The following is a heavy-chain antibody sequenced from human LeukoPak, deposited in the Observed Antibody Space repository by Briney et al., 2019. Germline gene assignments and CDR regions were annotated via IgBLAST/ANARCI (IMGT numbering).Heavy chain of an antibody. V-gene: IGHV3-7*01. Sequence: GSLRLSCAASGFPFSSYWMSWVRQAPGKGLEWVANIKQDGSEKYYVDSVKGRFTIYRDNAKNSLYLQMNSLRAEDTAVYYCARWYGSGSCFDYWGQGTLVTVSS. CDR3: ARWYGSGSCFDY. J-gene: IGHJ4*02. D-gene: IGHD3-10*01. CDR1: GFPFSSYW. CDR2: IKQDGSEK.